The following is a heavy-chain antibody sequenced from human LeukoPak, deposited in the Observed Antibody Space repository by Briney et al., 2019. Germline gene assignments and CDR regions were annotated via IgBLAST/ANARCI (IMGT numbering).Heavy chain of an antibody. CDR2: ISAYNGNT. CDR1: GYTFTSYG. D-gene: IGHD4-17*01. Sequence: AAVKVSCKASGYTFTSYGISWVRQAPGQGLEWMGWISAYNGNTNYAQKLQGRVTMTTDTSTSTAYMELRSLRSDDTAVYYCARDPVTTYAFDIWGQGTMVTVSS. J-gene: IGHJ3*02. V-gene: IGHV1-18*01. CDR3: ARDPVTTYAFDI.